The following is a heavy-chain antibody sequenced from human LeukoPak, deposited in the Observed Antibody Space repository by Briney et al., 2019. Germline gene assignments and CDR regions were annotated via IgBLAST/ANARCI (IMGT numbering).Heavy chain of an antibody. CDR2: IYYSGST. Sequence: SETPSLTCTVSGGSISSYYWSWIRQPPGNGLGWIGYIYYSGSTNYNPSLKSRVTISVDTSKNQFSLKLSSVTAADTAVYYCARENIRTRDAFDIWGQGTMVTVSS. V-gene: IGHV4-59*12. D-gene: IGHD1/OR15-1a*01. J-gene: IGHJ3*02. CDR3: ARENIRTRDAFDI. CDR1: GGSISSYY.